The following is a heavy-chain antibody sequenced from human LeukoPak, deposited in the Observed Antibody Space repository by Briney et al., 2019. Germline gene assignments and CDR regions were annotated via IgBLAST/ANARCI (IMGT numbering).Heavy chain of an antibody. V-gene: IGHV1-18*01. J-gene: IGHJ5*02. CDR3: ARDNSVGDIAWWFDP. Sequence: GSVKVSCKASGYTFTSYGISWVRQAPGQGLEWMGWISAYNGNTNYAQKLQGRVTMTTDTSTSTAYMELSSLRSEDTAVYYCARDNSVGDIAWWFDPWGQGTLVTVSS. D-gene: IGHD3-16*02. CDR1: GYTFTSYG. CDR2: ISAYNGNT.